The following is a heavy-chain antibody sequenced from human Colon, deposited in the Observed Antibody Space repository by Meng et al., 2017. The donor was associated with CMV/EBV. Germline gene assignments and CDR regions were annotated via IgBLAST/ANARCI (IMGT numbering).Heavy chain of an antibody. CDR2: INKDGGSI. CDR3: AGVAYDYGDRHFAY. D-gene: IGHD4-17*01. CDR1: GFTFRSYW. J-gene: IGHJ4*02. Sequence: GGSLRLSCTASGFTFRSYWMHWVRQVPGKGLVWVSRINKDGGSITYADFVEGRFTISRDNAKNTLYLQMNSLRAEDTAVYYCAGVAYDYGDRHFAYWGQGALVTVSS. V-gene: IGHV3-74*01.